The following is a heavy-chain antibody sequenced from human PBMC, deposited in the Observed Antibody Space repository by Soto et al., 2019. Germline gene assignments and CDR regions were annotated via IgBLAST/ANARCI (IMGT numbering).Heavy chain of an antibody. D-gene: IGHD6-13*01. J-gene: IGHJ6*02. CDR2: ISAYNGNT. Sequence: AASVKVSCKASCYTFTSDGISWVRQAPGQGLEWMGWISAYNGNTNYAQKLQGRVTMTTDTSTSTAYMELRSLRSDDTAVYYCARVGSYSSSWSRIEYYYYYGMDVWGQGTTVTVSS. CDR3: ARVGSYSSSWSRIEYYYYYGMDV. V-gene: IGHV1-18*01. CDR1: CYTFTSDG.